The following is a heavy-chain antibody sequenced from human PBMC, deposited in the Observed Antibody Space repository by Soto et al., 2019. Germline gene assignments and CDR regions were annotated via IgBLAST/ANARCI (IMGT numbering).Heavy chain of an antibody. CDR3: ARDYDSSGYYYFY. D-gene: IGHD3-22*01. Sequence: EVQLVESGGGLIQPGGSLRLSCAASGFTVSSNYMSWVRQAPGKGLEWVSVIYSGGSTYYADSVKGRFTISRDNSKNKLYLQMNSLRAEDTAVYYCARDYDSSGYYYFYWGQGTLVTVSS. J-gene: IGHJ4*02. CDR2: IYSGGST. CDR1: GFTVSSNY. V-gene: IGHV3-53*01.